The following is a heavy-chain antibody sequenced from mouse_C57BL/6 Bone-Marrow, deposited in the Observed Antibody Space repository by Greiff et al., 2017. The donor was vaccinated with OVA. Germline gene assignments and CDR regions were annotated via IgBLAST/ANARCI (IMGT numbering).Heavy chain of an antibody. J-gene: IGHJ2*01. Sequence: EVQLQESGGGLVQPGGSLKLSCAASGFTFSDYGMAWVRQAPRKGPEWVAFISNLAYSIYYADTVTGRFTISRENAKNTLYLEMSSLRSEDTAMYYCARVSITTVPYYFDYWGQGTTLTVSS. CDR3: ARVSITTVPYYFDY. D-gene: IGHD1-1*01. CDR2: ISNLAYSI. V-gene: IGHV5-15*01. CDR1: GFTFSDYG.